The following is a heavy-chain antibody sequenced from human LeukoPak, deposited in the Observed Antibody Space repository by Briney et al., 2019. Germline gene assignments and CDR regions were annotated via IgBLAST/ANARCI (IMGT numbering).Heavy chain of an antibody. J-gene: IGHJ5*02. D-gene: IGHD2-15*01. CDR2: IIPIFGTA. V-gene: IGHV1-69*05. CDR3: ARAQRCSGGSCYPIFNNWFDH. CDR1: GGTFSSYA. Sequence: ASVKVSCKASGGTFSSYAISWVRQAPGQGLEWMGGIIPIFGTANYAQKFQGRVTITTDESTSTAYMELSSLRSEDTAVYYCARAQRCSGGSCYPIFNNWFDHWGQGTLVTVSS.